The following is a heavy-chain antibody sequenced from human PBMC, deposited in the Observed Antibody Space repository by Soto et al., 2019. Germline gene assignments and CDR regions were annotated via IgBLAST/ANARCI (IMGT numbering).Heavy chain of an antibody. CDR1: VYTFTSYY. CDR3: AREFPVTVFSPIRFDH. CDR2: INPSGGST. J-gene: IGHJ5*02. D-gene: IGHD5-18*01. Sequence: XSVKVSCNASVYTFTSYYMHWVRQAPGQGLEWMGIINPSGGSTSYAQKFQGRVTMTRDTSTSTVYMELSSLRSEDTAVYYCAREFPVTVFSPIRFDHWGQGTLVTVSS. V-gene: IGHV1-46*01.